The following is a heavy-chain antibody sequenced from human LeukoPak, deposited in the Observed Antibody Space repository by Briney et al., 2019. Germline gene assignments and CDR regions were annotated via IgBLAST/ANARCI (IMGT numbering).Heavy chain of an antibody. D-gene: IGHD6-13*01. CDR1: GGSISSYY. CDR2: IYYSGST. V-gene: IGHV4-59*08. Sequence: SETLSLTWTVSGGSISSYYWSWIRQPPGKGLEWIGYIYYSGSTKYNPSLKSRVTISVDTSKNQFSLKLSSVTAADTAVYYCARQSHPSSSSWLLDHWGQGSLVTVSS. J-gene: IGHJ4*02. CDR3: ARQSHPSSSSWLLDH.